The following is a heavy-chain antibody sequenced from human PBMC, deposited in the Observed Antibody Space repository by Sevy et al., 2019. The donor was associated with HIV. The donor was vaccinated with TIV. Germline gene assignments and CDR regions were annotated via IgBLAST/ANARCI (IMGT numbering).Heavy chain of an antibody. CDR3: AGVRGDYITLYYYGMDV. J-gene: IGHJ6*02. CDR2: IYRGGST. V-gene: IGHV3-53*01. D-gene: IGHD3-10*01. CDR1: GFTVSSNY. Sequence: GGSLRLSCAASGFTVSSNYMSWVRQAPGKGLEWVSVIYRGGSTYYADCVKGGFTISRDNTKNKLYLQMKSLRAENTAVYYCAGVRGDYITLYYYGMDVWGQGTTVTVSS.